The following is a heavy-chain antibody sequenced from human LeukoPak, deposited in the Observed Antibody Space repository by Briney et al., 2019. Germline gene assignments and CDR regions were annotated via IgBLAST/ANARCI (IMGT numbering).Heavy chain of an antibody. Sequence: SETLSLTCTVSGGSISSYYWSWIRQPAGKGLEWIGRIYTSGSTNYNPSLKSRVTTSVDTSKNQFSLKLSSVTAADTALYYCAKDICSSTGCHEFDYWGQGTLVTVSS. CDR1: GGSISSYY. D-gene: IGHD2-2*01. V-gene: IGHV4-4*07. CDR3: AKDICSSTGCHEFDY. CDR2: IYTSGST. J-gene: IGHJ4*02.